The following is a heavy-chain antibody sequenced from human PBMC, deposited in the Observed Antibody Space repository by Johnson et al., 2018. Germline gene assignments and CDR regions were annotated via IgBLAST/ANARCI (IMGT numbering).Heavy chain of an antibody. D-gene: IGHD5-12*01. V-gene: IGHV4-4*02. CDR2: LFGSGNT. Sequence: QVQLQESGPGLVKSSGTLSLTCAVSGASVNSNKWWSWVRQTPGKGLEWIGELFGSGNTNYNPSLKSRPPISVDTSKNQFSLFLTSVTAACTAMYYCVHSGDYALLIWGHGRIVTVSS. CDR1: GASVNSNKW. CDR3: VHSGDYALLI. J-gene: IGHJ3*02.